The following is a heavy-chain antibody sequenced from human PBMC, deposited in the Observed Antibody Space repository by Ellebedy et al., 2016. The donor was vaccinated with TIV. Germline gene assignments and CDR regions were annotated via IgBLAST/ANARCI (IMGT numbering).Heavy chain of an antibody. Sequence: GESLKISCAASGFTFDEYNMSWVRQTAGKRLEWVSAINYNGGSPTYADSVKGRFTISRDNAKNSLYLQMNSLRTEDTAVYYCARGAYSSSWYVDYDYYSGMDVWGQGTTVTVSS. D-gene: IGHD6-13*01. J-gene: IGHJ6*02. CDR2: INYNGGSP. CDR1: GFTFDEYN. V-gene: IGHV3-20*04. CDR3: ARGAYSSSWYVDYDYYSGMDV.